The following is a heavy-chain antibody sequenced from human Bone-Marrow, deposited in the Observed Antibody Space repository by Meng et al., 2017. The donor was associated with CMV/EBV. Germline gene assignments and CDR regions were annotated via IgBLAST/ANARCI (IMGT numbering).Heavy chain of an antibody. CDR2: ITHSGST. Sequence: QVHLQQWGAGLLKPSGTLSLTGGVYGAPFSGYWSWVRQPPGKGLEWIGEITHSGSTNYNVSLKSRVTISIDTSKNQFSLKLSSVTATDTAVYYCAPGFRSWSGSYSSWGQGTLVTVSS. CDR1: GAPFSGY. CDR3: APGFRSWSGSYSS. V-gene: IGHV4-34*01. J-gene: IGHJ4*02. D-gene: IGHD1-26*01.